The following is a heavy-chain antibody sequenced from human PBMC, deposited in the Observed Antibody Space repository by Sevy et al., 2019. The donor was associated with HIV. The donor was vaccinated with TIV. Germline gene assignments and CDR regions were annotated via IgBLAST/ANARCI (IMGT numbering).Heavy chain of an antibody. J-gene: IGHJ5*02. CDR3: AGGASGAAAGRFDP. CDR1: GFTFSSYW. CDR2: INQGGNQK. Sequence: GGSLRLSCAASGFTFSSYWINWVRQAPGEGLEWVANINQGGNQKHYMDSVKGRFTISRDNAENALYLQMNSLRAEDTAVYYRAGGASGAAAGRFDPWGQGTLVTVSS. D-gene: IGHD6-13*01. V-gene: IGHV3-7*01.